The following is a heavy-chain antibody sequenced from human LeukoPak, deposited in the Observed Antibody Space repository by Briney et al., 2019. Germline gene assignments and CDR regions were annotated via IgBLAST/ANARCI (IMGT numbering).Heavy chain of an antibody. D-gene: IGHD3-22*01. CDR3: AKEGDRYYYDSSGYTDY. CDR1: GFTFSNYA. J-gene: IGHJ4*02. CDR2: ISGSGDTT. Sequence: GGSLRLSCAASGFTFSNYAMRWVRQAPGKGLEWVSGISGSGDTTYYADSVKGRFTISRDNSKNTLYLQMNSLRAEDTAVYYCAKEGDRYYYDSSGYTDYWGQGTLVTVSS. V-gene: IGHV3-23*01.